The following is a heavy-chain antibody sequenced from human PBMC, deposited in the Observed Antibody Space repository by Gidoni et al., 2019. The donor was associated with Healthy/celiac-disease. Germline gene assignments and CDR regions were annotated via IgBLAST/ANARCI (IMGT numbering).Heavy chain of an antibody. V-gene: IGHV4-34*01. CDR2: INHSGST. J-gene: IGHJ6*02. D-gene: IGHD3-3*01. CDR1: GGSFSGYY. CDR3: ARGLRITIFGVVKRTGVGMDV. Sequence: QVQLQQWGAGLLKPSETLSLTCAVYGGSFSGYYWSWIRQPPGKGLEWIGEINHSGSTNYNPSLKSRVTISVDTSKNQFSLKLSSVTAADTAVYYCARGLRITIFGVVKRTGVGMDVWGQGTTVTVSS.